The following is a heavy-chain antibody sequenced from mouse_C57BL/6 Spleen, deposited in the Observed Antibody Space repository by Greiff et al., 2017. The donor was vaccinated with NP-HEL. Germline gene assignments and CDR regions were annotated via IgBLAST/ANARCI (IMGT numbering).Heavy chain of an antibody. Sequence: EVMLVESGGGLVKPGGSLKLSCAASGFTFSDYGIHWVRQAPEKGLEWVAYISSGSSTIYYADTVKGRFTISRDNAKNTLFLQMTSLRSEDTAMYYCARPANWDWYFDVWGTGTTVTVSS. CDR2: ISSGSSTI. V-gene: IGHV5-17*01. CDR1: GFTFSDYG. D-gene: IGHD4-1*01. J-gene: IGHJ1*03. CDR3: ARPANWDWYFDV.